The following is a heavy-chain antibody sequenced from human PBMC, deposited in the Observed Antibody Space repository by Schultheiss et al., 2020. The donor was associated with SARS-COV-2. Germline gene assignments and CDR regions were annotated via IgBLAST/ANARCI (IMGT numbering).Heavy chain of an antibody. V-gene: IGHV1-3*01. Sequence: ASVKVSCKASGYTFTSYAMHWVRQAPGQRLEWMGWINAGNGNTKYSQKFQGRVTMTTDTSTRTAYMELRTLTSDDTAVYYCGRSGGWDFWSGYDKPLDMWGQGTMVTVSS. D-gene: IGHD3-3*01. CDR2: INAGNGNT. CDR3: GRSGGWDFWSGYDKPLDM. CDR1: GYTFTSYA. J-gene: IGHJ3*02.